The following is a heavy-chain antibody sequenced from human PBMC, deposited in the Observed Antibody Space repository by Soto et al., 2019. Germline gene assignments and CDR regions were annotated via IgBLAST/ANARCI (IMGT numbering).Heavy chain of an antibody. Sequence: LRLSCAASGFTFSSYAMSWVRQAPGKGLEWVSAISGSGGSTYYADSVKGRFTISRDNSKNTLYLQMNSLRAEDTAVYYCAKEVRYDILTGYYIGSYFDYWGQGTLVTVSS. V-gene: IGHV3-23*01. D-gene: IGHD3-9*01. CDR2: ISGSGGST. CDR1: GFTFSSYA. J-gene: IGHJ4*02. CDR3: AKEVRYDILTGYYIGSYFDY.